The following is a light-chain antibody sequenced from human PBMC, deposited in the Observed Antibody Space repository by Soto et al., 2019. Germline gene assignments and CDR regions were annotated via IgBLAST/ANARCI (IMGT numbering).Light chain of an antibody. CDR2: GAS. CDR3: PQYGSSRA. Sequence: PRNLSLSPGERTTHSCMASQSVSNNYLAWYQQKPGQAPRLLIYGASNSATRIPDKFSRSACGTDFTVIISRLEPEHFAVYYCPQYGSSRAFGQGTKADIK. J-gene: IGKJ1*01. CDR1: QSVSNNY. V-gene: IGKV3-20*01.